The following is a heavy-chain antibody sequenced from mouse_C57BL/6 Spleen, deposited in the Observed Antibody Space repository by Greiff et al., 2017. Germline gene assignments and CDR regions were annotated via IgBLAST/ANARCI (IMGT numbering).Heavy chain of an antibody. Sequence: EVHLVESGGGLVQPGGSLKLSCAASGFTFSDYYMYWVRQTPEKRLEWVAYISNGGGSTYYPDTVKGRFTISRDNAKNTLYLQMSRLKSEDTAMYYCARHGYGSPYAMDYWGQGTSVTVSS. CDR3: ARHGYGSPYAMDY. D-gene: IGHD1-1*01. CDR1: GFTFSDYY. V-gene: IGHV5-12*01. CDR2: ISNGGGST. J-gene: IGHJ4*01.